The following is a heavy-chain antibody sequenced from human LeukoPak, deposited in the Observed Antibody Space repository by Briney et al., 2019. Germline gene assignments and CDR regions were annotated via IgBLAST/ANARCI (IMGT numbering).Heavy chain of an antibody. V-gene: IGHV4-31*03. CDR1: GGSISSGGYY. J-gene: IGHJ6*02. CDR2: IYYSGST. Sequence: SGTLSLTCTVSGGSISSGGYYWSWIRQHPGKGLEWIGYIYYSGSTFYNPSLKNRVTISVDMSKNQFSLKLNSVTAADTAVYYCASSEATTTPPPYGMDVWGQGTTVTVPS. D-gene: IGHD5-12*01. CDR3: ASSEATTTPPPYGMDV.